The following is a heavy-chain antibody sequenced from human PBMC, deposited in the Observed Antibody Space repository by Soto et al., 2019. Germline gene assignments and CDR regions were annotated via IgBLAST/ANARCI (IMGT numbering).Heavy chain of an antibody. Sequence: EVQLVESGGSLVQPGGSLRLSCVASRLTLSRYWMSWVRQAPGKGLEWVANIKEDGGKTYYVDSVKGRFTISRDNAKNSVYLQMNSLRVEDTAVYYCSRDYYGPGPDWGQGTLVIVS. CDR3: SRDYYGPGPD. CDR1: RLTLSRYW. D-gene: IGHD3-22*01. J-gene: IGHJ4*02. V-gene: IGHV3-7*04. CDR2: IKEDGGKT.